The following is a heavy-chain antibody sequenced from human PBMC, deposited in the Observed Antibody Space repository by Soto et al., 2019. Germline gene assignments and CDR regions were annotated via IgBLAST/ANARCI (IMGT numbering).Heavy chain of an antibody. CDR3: ARYYGGNSVPFDY. V-gene: IGHV3-30*04. CDR1: GFTFSSYA. CDR2: TSYDERNK. Sequence: QVHLVESGGGVVQPGRSLRLSCAASGFTFSSYAMYWVRQSPGKGLEWVAMTSYDERNKYYADSVKGRFTISRDNSKNTLFLQMNSLKIEDTAVYYCARYYGGNSVPFDYWDQGTLVTVSS. J-gene: IGHJ4*02. D-gene: IGHD3-3*01.